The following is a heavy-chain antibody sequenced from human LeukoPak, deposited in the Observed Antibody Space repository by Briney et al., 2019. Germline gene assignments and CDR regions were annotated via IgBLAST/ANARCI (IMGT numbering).Heavy chain of an antibody. Sequence: SVKVSCKASGYTXTSYGISWVRQAPGQGLDWMGGIIPIFGTANYAQKFQGRVTITADESTSTAYMELSSLRSEDTAVYYCASPAGKRLGWFGELLTFDYWGQGTLVTVSS. CDR3: ASPAGKRLGWFGELLTFDY. CDR2: IIPIFGTA. V-gene: IGHV1-69*13. J-gene: IGHJ4*02. CDR1: GYTXTSYG. D-gene: IGHD3-10*01.